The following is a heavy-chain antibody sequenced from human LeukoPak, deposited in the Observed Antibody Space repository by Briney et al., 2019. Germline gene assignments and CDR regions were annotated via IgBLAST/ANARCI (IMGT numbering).Heavy chain of an antibody. CDR3: ARGIAADY. J-gene: IGHJ4*02. V-gene: IGHV4-59*01. D-gene: IGHD6-13*01. Sequence: SETLSLTCTVSGGSISSYYWSSIRQPPGKGLEWIGYIYYSGSTNYNPSLKSRVTISVDTSKNQFSLKLSSVTAADTAVYYCARGIAADYWGQGTLVTVSS. CDR2: IYYSGST. CDR1: GGSISSYY.